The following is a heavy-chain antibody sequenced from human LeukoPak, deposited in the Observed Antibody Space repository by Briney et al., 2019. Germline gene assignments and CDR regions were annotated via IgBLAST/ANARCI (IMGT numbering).Heavy chain of an antibody. D-gene: IGHD6-13*01. CDR3: AKIVKAAPGLLDY. J-gene: IGHJ4*02. V-gene: IGHV3-23*01. Sequence: PGGSLRLSCAASGFTFSTCAMGWVRQAPGKGLEWVSALSRSGDSTYYADSVKGRVTISRDNSKNTLYLQMNSPRADDTAVYYCAKIVKAAPGLLDYWGQGTLVTVS. CDR2: LSRSGDST. CDR1: GFTFSTCA.